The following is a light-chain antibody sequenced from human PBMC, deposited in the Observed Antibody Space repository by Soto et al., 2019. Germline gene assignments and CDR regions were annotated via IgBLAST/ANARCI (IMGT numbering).Light chain of an antibody. Sequence: QSVRTQPRSVSGSPGQSVTISCTGTSSDVGGYNYVSWYQQHPGKAPKLLIYDVSNRPSGVSNRFSGSKSDNTASLTISGLQPEDEADYYCSSYTTSNTRQIVFGTGTKVTVL. CDR2: DVS. V-gene: IGLV2-11*01. J-gene: IGLJ1*01. CDR3: SSYTTSNTRQIV. CDR1: SSDVGGYNY.